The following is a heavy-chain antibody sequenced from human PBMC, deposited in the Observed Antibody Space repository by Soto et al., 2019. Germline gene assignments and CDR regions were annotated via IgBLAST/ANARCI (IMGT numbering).Heavy chain of an antibody. V-gene: IGHV1-8*01. Sequence: QVQLVQSGAEVKKPGASVKVSCKASGYTFTSYDINWVRQATGQGLEWMGWMNPSSGNTGYARKFQGRVTMTRDTSISTAYMELSSLTSEDKAVYYCARNAPSSGLFDYWGQGALVTVSS. CDR3: ARNAPSSGLFDY. CDR2: MNPSSGNT. D-gene: IGHD3-16*01. CDR1: GYTFTSYD. J-gene: IGHJ4*02.